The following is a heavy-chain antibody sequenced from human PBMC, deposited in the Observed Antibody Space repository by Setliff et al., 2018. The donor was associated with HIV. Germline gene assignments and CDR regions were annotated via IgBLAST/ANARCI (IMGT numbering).Heavy chain of an antibody. V-gene: IGHV4-39*07. CDR3: ARNSQKGIQPLLLAS. D-gene: IGHD1-1*01. Sequence: SETLSLTCTVSGGSISSSGPGYYWGWVRQPPGGGLEWIGSIYHSGSTFYNPSLRSRVTISVDTSKNQFSLMLDSVTAADTAVYYCARNSQKGIQPLLLASWGPGTLVTVSS. CDR1: GGSISSSGPGYY. J-gene: IGHJ4*02. CDR2: IYHSGST.